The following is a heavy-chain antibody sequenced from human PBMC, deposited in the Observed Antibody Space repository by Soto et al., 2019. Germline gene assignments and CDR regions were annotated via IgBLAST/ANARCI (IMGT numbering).Heavy chain of an antibody. CDR2: IYWDDDK. D-gene: IGHD3-10*01. J-gene: IGHJ5*02. Sequence: QITLKESGPTLLKATQTLTLTCTFSGFSLSTSGVGVGWIRQPPGKALEWLALIYWDDDKFYSPSLKSRLTITKDTSKNQVVLTMTNMDPVDTATDYCAHIHYYGSGNFLLSPNNWFDPWGQGTLVTVSS. V-gene: IGHV2-5*02. CDR1: GFSLSTSGVG. CDR3: AHIHYYGSGNFLLSPNNWFDP.